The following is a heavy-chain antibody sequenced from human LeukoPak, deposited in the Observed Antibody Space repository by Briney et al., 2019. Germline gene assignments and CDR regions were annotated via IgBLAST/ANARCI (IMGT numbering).Heavy chain of an antibody. CDR1: GGSISSSNW. V-gene: IGHV4-4*02. D-gene: IGHD3-10*01. J-gene: IGHJ6*03. CDR3: ARVLGFGDYYYYYMDV. Sequence: PSETLSLTCAVSGGSISSSNWWSWVRQPPGKGLEWIGEIYHSGSTNYNPSLKSRVTISVDKSKNQFSLKLSSVTAADTAVYYCARVLGFGDYYYYYMDVWGKGTTVTVSS. CDR2: IYHSGST.